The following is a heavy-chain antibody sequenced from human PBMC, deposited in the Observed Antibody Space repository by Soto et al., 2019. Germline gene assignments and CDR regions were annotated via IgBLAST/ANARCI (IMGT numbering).Heavy chain of an antibody. Sequence: EVQLVESGGGLVQPGGSLKLSCAASGFTFSGSAMHWVRQASGKGLEWVGRIRSKANSYATAYAASVKGRFTISRDDSKNTAYLQMNSLKTEDTAVYYCSSGVRGGFDYWGKGTLVTVSS. D-gene: IGHD3-10*01. J-gene: IGHJ4*02. V-gene: IGHV3-73*02. CDR2: IRSKANSYAT. CDR3: SSGVRGGFDY. CDR1: GFTFSGSA.